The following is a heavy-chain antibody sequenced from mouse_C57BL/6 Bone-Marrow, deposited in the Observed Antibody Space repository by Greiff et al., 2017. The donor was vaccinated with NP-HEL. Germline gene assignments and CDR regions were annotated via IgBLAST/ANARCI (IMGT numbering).Heavy chain of an antibody. CDR1: GFTFSDFY. Sequence: EVQVVESGGGLVQSGRSLRLSCATSGFTFSDFYMEWVRQAPGKGLEWIAASRNKANDYTTEYSASVKGRFIVSRDTSQSILYLQMNALRAEDTAIYYCARESYYNPFAYWGQGTLVTVSA. V-gene: IGHV7-1*01. J-gene: IGHJ3*01. D-gene: IGHD2-12*01. CDR3: ARESYYNPFAY. CDR2: SRNKANDYTT.